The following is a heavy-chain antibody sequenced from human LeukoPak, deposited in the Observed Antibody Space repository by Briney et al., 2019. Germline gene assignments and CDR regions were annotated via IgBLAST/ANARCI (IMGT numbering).Heavy chain of an antibody. Sequence: GGSLRLSCAASGFTVSSNYMSWVRQAPGKGLEWVSVIYSGGSTYYADSVKGRFTISRDNSKNTLYLQMNSLRAEDTAVYYCARHSSGWTHDAFDIWGQGTMVTVSS. CDR3: ARHSSGWTHDAFDI. CDR2: IYSGGST. CDR1: GFTVSSNY. J-gene: IGHJ3*02. V-gene: IGHV3-66*04. D-gene: IGHD6-19*01.